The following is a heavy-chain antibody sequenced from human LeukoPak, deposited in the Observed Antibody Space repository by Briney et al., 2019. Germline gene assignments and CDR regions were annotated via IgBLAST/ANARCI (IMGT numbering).Heavy chain of an antibody. CDR1: GFTFSSYG. V-gene: IGHV3-30*03. CDR3: ARDLAKGSYFDY. CDR2: ISYDGSNK. D-gene: IGHD3-10*01. Sequence: GGSLRLSCAASGFTFSSYGMHWVRQAPGKGLEWVAVISYDGSNKYYADSVKGRFTISRDNSKNTLYLQMNTLRAEDTAIYYCARDLAKGSYFDYWGQGTLVTVSS. J-gene: IGHJ4*02.